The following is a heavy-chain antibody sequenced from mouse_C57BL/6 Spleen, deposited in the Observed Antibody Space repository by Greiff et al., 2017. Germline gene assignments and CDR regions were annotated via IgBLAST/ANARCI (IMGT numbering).Heavy chain of an antibody. V-gene: IGHV1-50*01. D-gene: IGHD1-1*01. Sequence: QVQLQQPGAELVKPGASVKLSCKASGYTFTSYWMQWVKQRPGQGLEWIGEIDPSDSYTNYNQKFKGKATLTVDTSSTTAYMQLSSLTSEDSAVYYCARSYYYGSSYWYFEGWGTGATVTVSS. CDR3: ARSYYYGSSYWYFEG. CDR2: IDPSDSYT. CDR1: GYTFTSYW. J-gene: IGHJ1*03.